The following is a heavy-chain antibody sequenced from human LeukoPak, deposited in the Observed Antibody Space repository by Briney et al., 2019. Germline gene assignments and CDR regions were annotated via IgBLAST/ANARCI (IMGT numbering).Heavy chain of an antibody. Sequence: SETLSLTCTVSGGSITSYFWSWIRQAPGKGLEWIGYIYYSGSTDYNPSLKSRVTISVDRSKNQFSLKLSSVTAADTACYYCARELSLGYCSVKSCYENPFDLWGQGPMVTVS. CDR1: GGSITSYF. V-gene: IGHV4-59*01. CDR3: ARELSLGYCSVKSCYENPFDL. J-gene: IGHJ3*01. D-gene: IGHD2-2*01. CDR2: IYYSGST.